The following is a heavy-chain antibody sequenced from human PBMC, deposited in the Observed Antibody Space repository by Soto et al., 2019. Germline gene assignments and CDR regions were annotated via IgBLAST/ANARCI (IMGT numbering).Heavy chain of an antibody. CDR3: ARVRGQWLVEDDAFDI. J-gene: IGHJ3*02. V-gene: IGHV1-69*02. CDR1: GGTFSSYT. D-gene: IGHD6-19*01. CDR2: IIPILGIA. Sequence: GASVKVSCKASGGTFSSYTISWVRQAPGKGLEWMGRIIPILGIANYAQKFQGRVTITADKSTSTAYMELSSLRSEDTAVYYCARVRGQWLVEDDAFDIWGQGTMVTVSS.